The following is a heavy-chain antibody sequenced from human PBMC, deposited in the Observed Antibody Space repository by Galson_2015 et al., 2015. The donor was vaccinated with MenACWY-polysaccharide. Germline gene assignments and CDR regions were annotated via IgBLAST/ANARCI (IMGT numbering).Heavy chain of an antibody. CDR3: TKAGAKYCRGSSCYFNWFDP. CDR1: GFSFNTYW. Sequence: SLRLSCAASGFSFNTYWMHWVRHAPGKGLVWVSRINADGSATGCADSVRGRFTISRDNAKNTLYLEMNSLRAEDTAVYYCTKAGAKYCRGSSCYFNWFDPWGQGTLVTVSS. V-gene: IGHV3-74*01. CDR2: INADGSAT. D-gene: IGHD2-15*01. J-gene: IGHJ5*02.